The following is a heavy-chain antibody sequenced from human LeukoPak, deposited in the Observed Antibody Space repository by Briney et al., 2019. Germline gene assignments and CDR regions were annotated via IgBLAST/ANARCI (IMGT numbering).Heavy chain of an antibody. J-gene: IGHJ4*02. D-gene: IGHD3-10*01. V-gene: IGHV4-61*01. CDR2: IYYTGIT. CDR3: AVRRGPKFDY. Sequence: PSETLSLTCSVSGVSVSSDPYYWAWFRQSPGKGLEWIAYIYYTGITNYDSSLRSRVTLSVDTSKNQFSLKLKSVTSADTAVYYCAVRRGPKFDYCGQGALVIVSS. CDR1: GVSVSSDPYY.